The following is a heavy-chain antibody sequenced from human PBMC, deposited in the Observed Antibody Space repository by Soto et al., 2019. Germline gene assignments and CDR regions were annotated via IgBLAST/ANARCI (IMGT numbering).Heavy chain of an antibody. D-gene: IGHD3-3*01. CDR3: AKDRPITIFGPSAGMDV. J-gene: IGHJ6*02. CDR1: GFTFSSYG. V-gene: IGHV3-30*18. Sequence: QVQLVESGGGVVQPGRSLRLSCAASGFTFSSYGMHWVRQAPGKGLEWVAVISYDGSNKYYADSVKGRFTISRDNSKNTLYLLMNSLRAEDTAVYYCAKDRPITIFGPSAGMDVWGQGTTVTVSS. CDR2: ISYDGSNK.